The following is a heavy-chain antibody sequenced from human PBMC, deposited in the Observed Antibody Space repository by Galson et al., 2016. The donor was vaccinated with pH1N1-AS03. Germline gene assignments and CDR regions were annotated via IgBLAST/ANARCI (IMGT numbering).Heavy chain of an antibody. CDR3: VKGGTNFDS. V-gene: IGHV3-30*15. D-gene: IGHD1-26*01. J-gene: IGHJ4*02. CDR1: GFTFSDYA. Sequence: SLRLSCAASGFTFSDYAIHWVRQAPGKGLQWVAVVSDDGNTKYYADSVRGRFTISRDNSENTVYLQMSSLRIEDTGLYYCVKGGTNFDSWGQGTLVTVSS. CDR2: VSDDGNTK.